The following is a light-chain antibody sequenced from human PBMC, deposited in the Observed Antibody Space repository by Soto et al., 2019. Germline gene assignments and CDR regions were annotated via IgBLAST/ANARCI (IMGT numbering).Light chain of an antibody. CDR3: QQRSNWPRIT. CDR2: DAS. J-gene: IGKJ5*01. V-gene: IGKV3-11*01. Sequence: EIVLTQSPATLSLSPGERATLSCRASQSVSSYLAWYQQKPGQAPRLLIYDASNRATGVLARFSGSGSGTDFTVTISSLEPEDFEVYYCQQRSNWPRITFGQGTRLEIK. CDR1: QSVSSY.